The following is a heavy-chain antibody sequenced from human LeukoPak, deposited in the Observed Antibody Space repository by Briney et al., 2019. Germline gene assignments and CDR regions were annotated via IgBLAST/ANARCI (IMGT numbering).Heavy chain of an antibody. D-gene: IGHD2-15*01. CDR3: AKDNYIVVVVAATGFDY. J-gene: IGHJ4*02. CDR1: GFTFSSYA. V-gene: IGHV3-23*01. Sequence: GGSLRLSCAASGFTFSSYAMSWVRLAPRQGLEWDSAISGSGGSTYYADSVKGRLTISRDNSKNTLYLQMNSLRAEDTAVYYCAKDNYIVVVVAATGFDYWGQGTLVTVSS. CDR2: ISGSGGST.